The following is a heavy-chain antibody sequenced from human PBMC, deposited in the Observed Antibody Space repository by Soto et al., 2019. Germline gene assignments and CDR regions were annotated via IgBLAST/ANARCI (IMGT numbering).Heavy chain of an antibody. V-gene: IGHV1-2*02. CDR3: ARDWDIVATIQPDY. Sequence: GASVKVSCKASGYTFTGYYVHWVRQAPGQGLEWMGWINPNSGGTNYAQKFQGRVTMTRDTSISTAYMELSRLRSDDTAVYYRARDWDIVATIQPDYWGQGTLVTVSS. D-gene: IGHD5-12*01. J-gene: IGHJ4*02. CDR1: GYTFTGYY. CDR2: INPNSGGT.